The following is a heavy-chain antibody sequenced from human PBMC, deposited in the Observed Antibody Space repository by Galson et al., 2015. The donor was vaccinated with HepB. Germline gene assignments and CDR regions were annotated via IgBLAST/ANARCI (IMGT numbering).Heavy chain of an antibody. D-gene: IGHD1-26*01. CDR3: GGASTSTYYYYGMDV. CDR2: ISGSGGST. CDR1: GFTFSSYA. J-gene: IGHJ6*02. Sequence: SLRLSCAASGFTFSSYAMSWVRQAPGKGLEWVSAISGSGGSTYYADSMKGRFTISRDNSKNTLYLQMNSLRAEDTAVYYCGGASTSTYYYYGMDVWGQGTTVTVSS. V-gene: IGHV3-23*01.